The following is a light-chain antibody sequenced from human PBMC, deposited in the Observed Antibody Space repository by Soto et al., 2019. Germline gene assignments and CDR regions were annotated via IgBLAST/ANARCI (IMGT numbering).Light chain of an antibody. Sequence: EMVLTQSPDTLSLSPGERATLSCRASQTVSSNFLAWYQQRPGQAPRLLIYGASSRAADIPDRFSGSGSGTDFTLTNSRLEPEDLAVYYCQQYGTSPETFGQGTKVDIK. CDR2: GAS. CDR1: QTVSSNF. J-gene: IGKJ1*01. V-gene: IGKV3-20*01. CDR3: QQYGTSPET.